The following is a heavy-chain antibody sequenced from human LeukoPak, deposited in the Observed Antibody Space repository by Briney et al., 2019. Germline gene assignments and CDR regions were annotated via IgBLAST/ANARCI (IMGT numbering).Heavy chain of an antibody. CDR1: GGTFSSYA. CDR2: IIPIFGTA. Sequence: ASVKVSCKASGGTFSSYAISWLRQAPGQGLEWMGGIIPIFGTANYAQKFQGRVTITADESTSTAYMELSSLRSEDTAVYYCAKTYYYGSGSYLDYYYYYMDVWGKGTTVTVSS. J-gene: IGHJ6*03. V-gene: IGHV1-69*13. CDR3: AKTYYYGSGSYLDYYYYYMDV. D-gene: IGHD3-10*01.